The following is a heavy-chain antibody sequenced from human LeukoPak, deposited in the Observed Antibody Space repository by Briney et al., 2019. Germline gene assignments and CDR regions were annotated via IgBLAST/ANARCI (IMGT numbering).Heavy chain of an antibody. CDR1: GFTFSSYA. J-gene: IGHJ4*02. D-gene: IGHD2-2*01. CDR2: ISYDGSNK. V-gene: IGHV3-30-3*01. CDR3: GRDLRGYCSSTSCYVPDY. Sequence: GGSLRLSCAASGFTFSSYAMHWVRQAPGKGLEWVAVISYDGSNKYYADSVKGRFTISRDNSKNTLYLQMNSLRAEGTAVYYCGRDLRGYCSSTSCYVPDYWGQGTLVTVSS.